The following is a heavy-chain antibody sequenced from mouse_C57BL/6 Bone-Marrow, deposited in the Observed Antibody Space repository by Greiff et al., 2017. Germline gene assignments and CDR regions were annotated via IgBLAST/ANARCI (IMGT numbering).Heavy chain of an antibody. CDR2: IHPSDSDT. V-gene: IGHV1-74*01. CDR3: SIYYGSRLYYALDY. D-gene: IGHD1-1*01. Sequence: VQLQQSGAELVKPGASVKVSCKASGYTFTSYWMHWVKQRPGQGLEWIGRIHPSDSDTTYNQKFKGKASLTVDKSSSTAYMQLSILTSEDSAVYYCSIYYGSRLYYALDYWGQGTSVTVAS. CDR1: GYTFTSYW. J-gene: IGHJ4*01.